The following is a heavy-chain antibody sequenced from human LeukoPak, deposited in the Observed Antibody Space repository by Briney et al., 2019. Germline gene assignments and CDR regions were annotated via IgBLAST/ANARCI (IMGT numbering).Heavy chain of an antibody. D-gene: IGHD2-2*01. CDR3: ARDQVGFDY. J-gene: IGHJ4*02. CDR2: IYPRDGST. Sequence: GASVKVSCKASGGTFSSYAISWVRQAPGQGLEWMGMIYPRDGSTSYAQKFQGRVTVTRDTSTSTVHMELSGLRSEDTAVYYCARDQVGFDYWGQGTLVTVSS. CDR1: GGTFSSYA. V-gene: IGHV1-46*01.